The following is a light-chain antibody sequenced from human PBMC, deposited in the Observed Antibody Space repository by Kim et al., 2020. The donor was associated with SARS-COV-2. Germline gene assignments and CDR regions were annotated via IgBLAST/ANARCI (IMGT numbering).Light chain of an antibody. CDR1: RLSDKS. V-gene: IGLV3-1*01. CDR3: QAWDTDVAV. CDR2: QDS. J-gene: IGLJ1*01. Sequence: SWSPGQTATISCSGDRLSDKSTYWYQQRPGQSPLLVIYQDSQRPSGISGRFSGFNSGNTATLTISGAQPTDEAEYYCQAWDTDVAVFGTGTKSPS.